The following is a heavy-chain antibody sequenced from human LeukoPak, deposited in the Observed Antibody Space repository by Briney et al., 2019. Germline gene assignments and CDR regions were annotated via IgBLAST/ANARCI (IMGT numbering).Heavy chain of an antibody. J-gene: IGHJ6*02. CDR1: GYTFTSCD. Sequence: ASVKVSCKASGYTFTSCDINWVRQATGQGLEWMGWMNPNSGNTGYAQKFQGRVTMTRNTSISTAYMELSSLRSEDTAVYYCARAYYDILTGYYYYGMDVWGQGTTVTVSS. V-gene: IGHV1-8*01. CDR3: ARAYYDILTGYYYYGMDV. D-gene: IGHD3-9*01. CDR2: MNPNSGNT.